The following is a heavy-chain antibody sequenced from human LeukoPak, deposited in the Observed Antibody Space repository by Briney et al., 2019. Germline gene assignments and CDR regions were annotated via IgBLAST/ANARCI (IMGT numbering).Heavy chain of an antibody. CDR3: ATSRSLDY. CDR1: GFSSSSYW. CDR2: IKQDGSEK. V-gene: IGHV3-7*01. J-gene: IGHJ4*02. Sequence: PGGSLRLSCAASGFSSSSYWMSWVRQTPGQGLEWVANIKQDGSEKYYVDSVKGRFTVSRDNAKNSLYLQMNSLRAEDTALYFCATSRSLDYWGQGTLVTVSS.